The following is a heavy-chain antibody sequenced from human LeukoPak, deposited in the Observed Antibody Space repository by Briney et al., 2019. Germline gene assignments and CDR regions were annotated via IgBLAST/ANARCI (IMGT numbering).Heavy chain of an antibody. V-gene: IGHV4-59*01. CDR3: ARCRYLAISYYYMDV. CDR2: IYYSGST. Sequence: PPETLSLTCTLPGGSTSSYYSSCIRQPPRKRLEWTWYIYYSGSTNYNPYIKSRVPISVDTSKNQFSLKLSSVTAADTAVYYCARCRYLAISYYYMDVWGKGHTVSVSS. CDR1: GGSTSSYY. J-gene: IGHJ6*03. D-gene: IGHD3-3*01.